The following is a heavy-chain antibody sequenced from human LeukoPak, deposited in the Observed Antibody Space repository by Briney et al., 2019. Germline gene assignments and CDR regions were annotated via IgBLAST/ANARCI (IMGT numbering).Heavy chain of an antibody. CDR2: INSDASST. D-gene: IGHD5-18*01. Sequence: PGGSLRLSCAASQFTLSNYWMHWVRQAPGKGLVSVSFINSDASSTAYADSVKGRFTISRDNAKNTLYLQMNSLRVEDTAVYYCARDMNVDTAMDIWGQGTLVTVSS. CDR1: QFTLSNYW. J-gene: IGHJ3*02. CDR3: ARDMNVDTAMDI. V-gene: IGHV3-74*01.